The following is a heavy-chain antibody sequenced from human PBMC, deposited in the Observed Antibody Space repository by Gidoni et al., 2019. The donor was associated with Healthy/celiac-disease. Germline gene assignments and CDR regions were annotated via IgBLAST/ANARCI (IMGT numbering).Heavy chain of an antibody. J-gene: IGHJ2*01. D-gene: IGHD2-15*01. CDR3: ARVGGVWYFDL. CDR2: IKQDGSEK. CDR1: GFTFSSYW. Sequence: GFTFSSYWMSWVRQAPGKGLEWVANIKQDGSEKYYVDSVKGRFTISRDNAKNSLYLQMNSLRAEDTAVYYCARVGGVWYFDLWGRGTLVTVSS. V-gene: IGHV3-7*01.